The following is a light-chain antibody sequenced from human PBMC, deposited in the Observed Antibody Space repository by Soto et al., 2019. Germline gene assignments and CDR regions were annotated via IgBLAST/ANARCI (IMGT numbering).Light chain of an antibody. Sequence: DIQMTHSPSSVSASVGDRVTITCRASEVINTWLAWYQQKTGEAPKLLIYAASSLQSGVPSRFSGSGSGTDFTLTISSLQPEDFATYYCQQTYYFPRASGQGTKVDIK. CDR3: QQTYYFPRA. J-gene: IGKJ1*01. CDR2: AAS. V-gene: IGKV1-12*01. CDR1: EVINTW.